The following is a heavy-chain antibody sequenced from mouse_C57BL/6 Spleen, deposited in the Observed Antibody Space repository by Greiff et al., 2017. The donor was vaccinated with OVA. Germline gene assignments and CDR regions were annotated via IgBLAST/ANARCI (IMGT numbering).Heavy chain of an antibody. V-gene: IGHV1-39*01. CDR1: GYSFTDYN. Sequence: VQLQQSGPELVKPGASVKISCKASGYSFTDYNMNWVKQSHGKSLEWIGVIYPNYGTTNYNEKFKSKATMTVDQSSSTAYMQLNSLTSEDSAVYYWARTEGLRPSFAYWGQGTLVTVSA. CDR3: ARTEGLRPSFAY. CDR2: IYPNYGTT. D-gene: IGHD2-4*01. J-gene: IGHJ3*01.